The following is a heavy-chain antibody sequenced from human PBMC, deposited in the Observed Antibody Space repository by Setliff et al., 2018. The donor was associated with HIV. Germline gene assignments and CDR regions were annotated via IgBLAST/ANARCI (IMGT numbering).Heavy chain of an antibody. CDR3: ARGHCSGTNCYGVDYYGMDV. V-gene: IGHV4-4*02. Sequence: PSETLSLTCAVSGGSLSSDNWWTWVRQPPGKGLEWIGEIYHTEYTNYSPSLKSRVSMSVDRSKNRFSLNLTSVTAADTAVYYCARGHCSGTNCYGVDYYGMDVWGQGTTVTVSS. CDR2: IYHTEYT. CDR1: GGSLSSDNW. D-gene: IGHD2-2*01. J-gene: IGHJ6*02.